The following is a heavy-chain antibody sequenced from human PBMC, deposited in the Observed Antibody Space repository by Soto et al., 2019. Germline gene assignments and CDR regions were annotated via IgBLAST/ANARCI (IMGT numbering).Heavy chain of an antibody. J-gene: IGHJ3*01. CDR1: GGSFRRET. V-gene: IGHV1-69*12. CDR2: ILPIFGTA. CDR3: ARGHEFGGNSDALDF. D-gene: IGHD2-15*01. Sequence: QVQLVQSGAEVKKPGSSVKVSCKASGGSFRRETINWVRQAPGQGPEWMGGILPIFGTADYAQKFQGRVTSTADVSTTTTYMALSSLRFEDTAVYYRARGHEFGGNSDALDFWGQGTMVIVSS.